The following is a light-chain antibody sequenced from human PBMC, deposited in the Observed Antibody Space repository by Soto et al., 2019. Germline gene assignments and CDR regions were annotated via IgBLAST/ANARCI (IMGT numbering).Light chain of an antibody. CDR3: QQYYSYPQWT. J-gene: IGKJ1*01. CDR1: QGISSY. CDR2: AAS. V-gene: IGKV1-8*01. Sequence: AIRMTQSPSSFSASTGDRVTITCRASQGISSYLAWYQQKPGKAPKLLIYAASTLQSGVPSRFSGSGSGTDFTLTISCPQSEDFATYYCQQYYSYPQWTFGQGTKVEIK.